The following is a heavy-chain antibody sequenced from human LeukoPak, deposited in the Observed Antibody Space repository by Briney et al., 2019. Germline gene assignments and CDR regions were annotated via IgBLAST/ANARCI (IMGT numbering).Heavy chain of an antibody. CDR1: GYSISSGYQ. J-gene: IGHJ4*02. CDR2: IYHSGST. D-gene: IGHD5-18*01. Sequence: PSETLSLTCAVSGYSISSGYQWAWIRRPPGQGLEWIGSIYHSGSTYYNPSLKSRVTISVDTSKNQFSLKLSSVTAADTAVYYCARDIGVDTAMVYDYWGQGTLVTVSS. CDR3: ARDIGVDTAMVYDY. V-gene: IGHV4-38-2*02.